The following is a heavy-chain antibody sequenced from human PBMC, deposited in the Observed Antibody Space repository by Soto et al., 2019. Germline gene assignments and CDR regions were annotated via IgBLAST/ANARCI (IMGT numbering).Heavy chain of an antibody. CDR3: ARSIFAIPGDN. Sequence: EVQLVESGGGLVQPGGSLRLSCAASGFTFSSYWMSWVRQVPGKGLEWVANIKQDRSEIYYVDSVKGRFTISRDNAKNSVYLQMNSLSAEDTAMYHCARSIFAIPGDNGGQGTLVTVSS. V-gene: IGHV3-7*05. CDR1: GFTFSSYW. CDR2: IKQDRSEI. D-gene: IGHD6-6*01. J-gene: IGHJ4*02.